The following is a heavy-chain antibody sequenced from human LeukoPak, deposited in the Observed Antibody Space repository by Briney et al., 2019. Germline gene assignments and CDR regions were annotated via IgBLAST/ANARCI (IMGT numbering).Heavy chain of an antibody. Sequence: GGSLRLSCTASGFTFSALWMSWLRQAPGKGLEWVANIKEDGSNKGYLDSVKGRFTISRDNAKHSVYLQMNSLTVEDTALYYCAKFGGTSGTSFDIWGQGTMVTVSS. D-gene: IGHD4-23*01. V-gene: IGHV3-7*01. CDR3: AKFGGTSGTSFDI. CDR1: GFTFSALW. CDR2: IKEDGSNK. J-gene: IGHJ3*02.